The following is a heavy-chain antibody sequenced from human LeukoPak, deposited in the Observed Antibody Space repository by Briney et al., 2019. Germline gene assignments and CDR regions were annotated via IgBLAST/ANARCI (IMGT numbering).Heavy chain of an antibody. CDR2: ISSSSSYI. Sequence: GGSLRLSRAASGFTFSSYSMNWVRQAPGKGLEWVSSISSSSSYIYYADSVKGRFTISRDNAKNSLYLQMNSLRAEDTAVYYCAREYSGYDFDYWGQGTLVTVSS. V-gene: IGHV3-21*01. CDR3: AREYSGYDFDY. D-gene: IGHD5-12*01. CDR1: GFTFSSYS. J-gene: IGHJ4*02.